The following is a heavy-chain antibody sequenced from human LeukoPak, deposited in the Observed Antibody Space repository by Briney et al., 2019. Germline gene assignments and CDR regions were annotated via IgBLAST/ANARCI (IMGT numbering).Heavy chain of an antibody. V-gene: IGHV3-30*18. D-gene: IGHD4-17*01. CDR3: AKRPSDYGDYVSYFDH. CDR2: ISDDGRSK. CDR1: GFSFISYG. Sequence: GGSLRLSCGATGFSFISYGMHWVRQAPGKGLEWVGVISDDGRSKDYADSVKGRFTISRDNSKDTLYLQMNSLRAEDTAVYYCAKRPSDYGDYVSYFDHWGQGTLVTVSS. J-gene: IGHJ4*02.